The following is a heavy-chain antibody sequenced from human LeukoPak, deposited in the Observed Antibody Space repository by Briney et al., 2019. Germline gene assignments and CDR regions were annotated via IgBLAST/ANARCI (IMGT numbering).Heavy chain of an antibody. CDR1: GGSISSYY. D-gene: IGHD3/OR15-3a*01. CDR3: ARSHSVWTSFDY. CDR2: IYYSGST. Sequence: SETLSLTCTVSGGSISSYYRSWIRQPPGKGLEWIGYIYYSGSTNYNPSLKSRVTISVDTSKNQFSLRLNSVTAADTAVYYCARSHSVWTSFDYWGQGTLVTVSS. J-gene: IGHJ4*02. V-gene: IGHV4-59*01.